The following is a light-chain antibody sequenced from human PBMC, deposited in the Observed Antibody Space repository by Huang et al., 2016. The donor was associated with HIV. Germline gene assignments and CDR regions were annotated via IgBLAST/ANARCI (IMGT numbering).Light chain of an antibody. V-gene: IGKV4-1*01. Sequence: DIVLTQSPGSLAVSLGERATINCKSSQSLLDSSYNKNFLAWFRQKPGQPPKLLFYWASTRESGVPDRFSGSGSGTDFTLTISSLQAEDVAVYYCQQYYDTPLTFGGGTKVEI. CDR2: WAS. J-gene: IGKJ4*01. CDR3: QQYYDTPLT. CDR1: QSLLDSSYNKNF.